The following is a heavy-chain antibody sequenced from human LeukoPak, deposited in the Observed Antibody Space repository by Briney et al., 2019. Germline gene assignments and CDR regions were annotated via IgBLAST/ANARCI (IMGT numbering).Heavy chain of an antibody. CDR3: AVAETPRGWFDP. J-gene: IGHJ5*02. CDR1: GGSISSSSYY. CDR2: IYYSGST. V-gene: IGHV4-39*01. Sequence: SETLSLTCTVSGGSISSSSYYRGWIRQPPGKGLEWIGSIYYSGSTYYNPSLKSRVTISVDTSKNQFSLKLSSVTAADTAVYYCAVAETPRGWFDPWGQGTLVTVSS. D-gene: IGHD6-19*01.